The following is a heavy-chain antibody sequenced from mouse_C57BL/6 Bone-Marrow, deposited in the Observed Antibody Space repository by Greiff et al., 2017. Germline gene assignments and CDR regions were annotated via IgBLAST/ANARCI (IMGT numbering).Heavy chain of an antibody. J-gene: IGHJ3*01. Sequence: QQSGAELVRPGASVKLSCTASGFNIKDDYMHWVKQRPEQGLEWIGWIDPENGDTEYASKFQGKATITADTSSNTAYLQLSSLTSEDTAVYYCTPYDRFAYWGQGTLVTVSA. CDR2: IDPENGDT. CDR1: GFNIKDDY. D-gene: IGHD2-3*01. V-gene: IGHV14-4*01. CDR3: TPYDRFAY.